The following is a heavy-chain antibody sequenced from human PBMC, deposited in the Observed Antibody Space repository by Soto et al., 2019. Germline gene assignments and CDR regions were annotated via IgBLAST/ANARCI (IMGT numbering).Heavy chain of an antibody. CDR1: GGSISSYY. V-gene: IGHV4-59*08. Sequence: SETLSLTCTVSGGSISSYYWSWIRQPPGKGLEWIGYIYYSGSTNYNPSLKSRVTISVDTSKNQFSLKLSSVTAADTAVYYCARGYCSGGSCFIDPWGQGTLVTVSS. J-gene: IGHJ5*02. D-gene: IGHD2-15*01. CDR2: IYYSGST. CDR3: ARGYCSGGSCFIDP.